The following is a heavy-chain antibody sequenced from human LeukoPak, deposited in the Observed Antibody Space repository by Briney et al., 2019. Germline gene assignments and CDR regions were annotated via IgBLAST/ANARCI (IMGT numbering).Heavy chain of an antibody. CDR2: ISNDGSYK. J-gene: IGHJ4*02. CDR3: ARASYYYDSSGYPGYYFDY. CDR1: GFSFRTYG. D-gene: IGHD3-22*01. V-gene: IGHV3-30*03. Sequence: AGRSLRLSCEASGFSFRTYGMHWVRQAPGKGLEWVTVISNDGSYKSYADSVKGRFTISRDNSKNTLYLEMNSLRADDTAVYYCARASYYYDSSGYPGYYFDYWGQGTLVTVSS.